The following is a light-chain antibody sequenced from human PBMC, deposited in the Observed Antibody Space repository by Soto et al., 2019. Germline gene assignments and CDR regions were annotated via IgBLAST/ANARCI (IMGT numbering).Light chain of an antibody. CDR3: QQYCSSSWT. J-gene: IGKJ1*01. CDR1: QSVSSSY. Sequence: EIVLTQSPGTLSLSPGERATLSCRASQSVSSSYLAWYQPKPGQAPRLLIYGASSRATGIPDRFSVSGSETDFTRTISRLEPEDFAVYYGQQYCSSSWTFGQGTKVEIK. V-gene: IGKV3-20*01. CDR2: GAS.